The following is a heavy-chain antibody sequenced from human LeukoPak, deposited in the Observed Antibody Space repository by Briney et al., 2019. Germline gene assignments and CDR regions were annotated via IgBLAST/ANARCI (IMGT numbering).Heavy chain of an antibody. CDR3: ASRLNREPYWYFDL. V-gene: IGHV3-7*01. CDR1: GFTFSSYW. Sequence: RGSLRHSCAASGFTFSSYWMSWVRQAPGKGLEWVAHINQDGSEKYYVDSVKGRFTISRDNANNSLYLQMNSLRAEDTAVYYCASRLNREPYWYFDLWGRGTLVTVSS. D-gene: IGHD1-26*01. J-gene: IGHJ2*01. CDR2: INQDGSEK.